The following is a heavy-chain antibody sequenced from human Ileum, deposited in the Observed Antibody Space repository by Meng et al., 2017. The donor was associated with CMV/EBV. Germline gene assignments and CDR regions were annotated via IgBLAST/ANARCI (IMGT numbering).Heavy chain of an antibody. V-gene: IGHV3-74*01. J-gene: IGHJ4*01. CDR3: ARENNGPEEY. CDR1: GFGFSYYW. CDR2: INSDGTFT. D-gene: IGHD1-14*01. Sequence: RSCAASGFGFSYYWMHWVRQAPGKGLVWVSRINSDGTFTKYADSVKGRCTISRDNAKNMLYLEINSLRAEDTAVYYCARENNGPEEYWGQGTLVTVSS.